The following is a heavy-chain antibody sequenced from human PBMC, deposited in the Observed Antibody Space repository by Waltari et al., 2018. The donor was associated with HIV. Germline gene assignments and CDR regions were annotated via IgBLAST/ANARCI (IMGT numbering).Heavy chain of an antibody. CDR2: INGGNGNT. Sequence: QVQLVQSGAEVKKPGASVKVSCKASGYTFTSYAMHWVRQAPGQRLEWRGWINGGNGNTKYSQKFQGRVTITRDTSASTAYMELSSLRSEDTAVYYCARTQSLLYDILTGYFYYGMDVWGQGTTVTVSS. J-gene: IGHJ6*02. CDR3: ARTQSLLYDILTGYFYYGMDV. D-gene: IGHD3-9*01. CDR1: GYTFTSYA. V-gene: IGHV1-3*01.